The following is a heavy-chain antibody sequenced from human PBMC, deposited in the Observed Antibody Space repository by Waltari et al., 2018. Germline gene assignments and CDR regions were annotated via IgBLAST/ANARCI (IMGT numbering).Heavy chain of an antibody. D-gene: IGHD3-3*01. J-gene: IGHJ4*02. V-gene: IGHV3-23*01. CDR2: IPAIGGST. CDR1: GFTFSSYA. CDR3: AKDPGPWFLGPTDY. Sequence: EVQLLESGGGLVQPGGSLRLSCAASGFTFSSYAMSWVRQAPGEGLEWVSTIPAIGGSTYYADSVKGRFTISRDNSKSTLYLQMDSLRAEDTAVYFCAKDPGPWFLGPTDYWGQGTLVTVSS.